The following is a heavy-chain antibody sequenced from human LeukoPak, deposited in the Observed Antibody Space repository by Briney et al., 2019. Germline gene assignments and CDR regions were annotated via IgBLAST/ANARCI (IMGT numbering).Heavy chain of an antibody. V-gene: IGHV3-23*01. CDR3: AKPSAPPRSGGSCYRD. D-gene: IGHD2-15*01. J-gene: IGHJ4*02. CDR2: ISGSGGST. Sequence: PGGSLRLSCAASGFPFSIHSMSWVRQAPGKGLEWVSAISGSGGSTYYADSVKGRFTISRDNSKNTLYLQMNSLRAEDTAVYYCAKPSAPPRSGGSCYRDWGQGTLVTVSS. CDR1: GFPFSIHS.